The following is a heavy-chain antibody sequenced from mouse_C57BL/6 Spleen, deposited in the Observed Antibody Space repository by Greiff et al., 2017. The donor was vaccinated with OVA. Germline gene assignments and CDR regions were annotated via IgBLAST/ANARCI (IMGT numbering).Heavy chain of an antibody. J-gene: IGHJ3*01. CDR2: IDPETGGT. CDR1: GYTFTDYE. D-gene: IGHD6-1*01. V-gene: IGHV1-15*01. Sequence: VKLMESGAELVRPGASVTLSCKASGYTFTDYEMHWVKQTPVHGLEWIGAIDPETGGTAYNQKFKGKAILTADKSSSTAYMELRSLTSEDSAVYYCTRSTLAWFAYWGQGTLVTVSA. CDR3: TRSTLAWFAY.